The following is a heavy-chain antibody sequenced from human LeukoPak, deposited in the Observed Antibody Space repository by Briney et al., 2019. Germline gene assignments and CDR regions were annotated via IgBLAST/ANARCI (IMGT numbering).Heavy chain of an antibody. J-gene: IGHJ6*03. D-gene: IGHD3-10*01. Sequence: SETLSLTCTVSGGSISSYYWSWIRQPAGKGLEWIGRIYTSGSTNYNPSLKSRVTMSVDTSKNQFSLKLSSATAADTAVYYCARDSYYYGSGSYYNPALYYYYYMDVWGKGTTVTISS. CDR3: ARDSYYYGSGSYYNPALYYYYYMDV. CDR1: GGSISSYY. V-gene: IGHV4-4*07. CDR2: IYTSGST.